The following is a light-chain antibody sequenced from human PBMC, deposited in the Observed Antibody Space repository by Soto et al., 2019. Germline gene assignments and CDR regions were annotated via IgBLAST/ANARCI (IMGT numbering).Light chain of an antibody. Sequence: QSVLTQPPSVSGAPGQRLTISCAGTSSNIGAGFDVHWYQQLPGTAPKLLIYGNNNRPSGVPDRFSGSKSGTSASLAITGLRAEDEADYYCQSYDTSLSGWVFGGGTKVTVL. CDR1: SSNIGAGFD. CDR3: QSYDTSLSGWV. J-gene: IGLJ3*02. CDR2: GNN. V-gene: IGLV1-40*01.